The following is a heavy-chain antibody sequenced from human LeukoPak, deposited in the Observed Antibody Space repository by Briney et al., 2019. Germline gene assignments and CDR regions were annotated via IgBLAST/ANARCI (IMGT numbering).Heavy chain of an antibody. D-gene: IGHD3-3*01. CDR2: IGGSAAYT. V-gene: IGHV3-23*01. CDR3: ARGGIYDFRRFDP. J-gene: IGHJ5*02. Sequence: GGSLRLSCAASGFTLSSYAMSWVRQAPGKGLEWVSAIGGSAAYTYSADSVKGRFTISRDNSKNTLYLQMNSLRAEDTAVYYCARGGIYDFRRFDPWGQGTLVTVSS. CDR1: GFTLSSYA.